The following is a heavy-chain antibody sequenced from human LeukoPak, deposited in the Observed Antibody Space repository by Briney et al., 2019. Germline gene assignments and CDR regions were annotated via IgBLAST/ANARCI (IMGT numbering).Heavy chain of an antibody. CDR3: ARDQPNPPYYYDSSGSTPHFDY. CDR1: GYTFTSYG. D-gene: IGHD3-22*01. V-gene: IGHV1-18*01. J-gene: IGHJ4*02. CDR2: ISAYNGNT. Sequence: ASVKVSCKASGYTFTSYGISWVRQAPGQGLEWMGWISAYNGNTNYAQKLQGRVTMTTDTSTSTAYMELRSLRSDDTAVYYCARDQPNPPYYYDSSGSTPHFDYWGQGTPVTVSS.